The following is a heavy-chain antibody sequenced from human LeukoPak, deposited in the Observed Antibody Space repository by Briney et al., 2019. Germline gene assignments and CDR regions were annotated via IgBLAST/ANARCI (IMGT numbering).Heavy chain of an antibody. CDR1: GGSFSGYY. CDR2: INHSGST. CDR3: ARRLAAYSSGWTDY. J-gene: IGHJ4*02. V-gene: IGHV4-34*01. Sequence: SETLSLTCAVYGGSFSGYYWSWIRQPPGKGLEWIGEINHSGSTNYNPSLKSRVTISVDTSKIQFSLKLSSVTAADTAVYYCARRLAAYSSGWTDYWGQGTLVTVSS. D-gene: IGHD6-19*01.